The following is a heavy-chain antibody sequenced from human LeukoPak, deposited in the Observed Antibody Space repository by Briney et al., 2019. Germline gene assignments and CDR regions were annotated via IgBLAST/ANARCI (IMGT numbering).Heavy chain of an antibody. D-gene: IGHD2-21*02. J-gene: IGHJ6*03. CDR3: AKGLSYCGGDCYYHYYYMDV. CDR1: GFTFSSYG. CDR2: IRYDGSNK. Sequence: GGSLRLSCAASGFTFSSYGMHWVRQAPGKGLEWVAFIRYDGSNKYYADSVKGRFTISRDNSKNTLYLQMNSLRAEDTAVYYCAKGLSYCGGDCYYHYYYMDVWGKGTTVTISS. V-gene: IGHV3-30*02.